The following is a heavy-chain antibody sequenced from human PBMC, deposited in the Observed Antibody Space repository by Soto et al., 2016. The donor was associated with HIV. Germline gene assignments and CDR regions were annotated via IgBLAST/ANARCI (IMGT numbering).Heavy chain of an antibody. D-gene: IGHD1-26*01. CDR1: DFSVSSNY. Sequence: EVQLVETGGGLIQPGGSLRLSCIVSDFSVSSNYMSWVRQAPGKGLEWVSLISAGGSTEYADSVKGRFTISRDSSKSTIFLQMKSLRAEDTAVYFCAGAPGRRGRDGPPKSYYYMDVWGKGTTVIVSS. CDR2: ISAGGST. CDR3: AGAPGRRGRDGPPKSYYYMDV. V-gene: IGHV3-53*02. J-gene: IGHJ6*03.